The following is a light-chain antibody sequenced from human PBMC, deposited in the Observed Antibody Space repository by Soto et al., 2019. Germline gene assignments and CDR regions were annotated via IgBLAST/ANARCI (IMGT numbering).Light chain of an antibody. CDR2: GAS. CDR1: QSVSSN. J-gene: IGKJ2*01. CDR3: QQYNYWPYT. Sequence: EIVMTQSPPTLSVSPGERATLSCRASQSVSSNLAWYQQKPGQAPRLLISGASTRATGIEARFSGSGSGTEFTLTISSLQAEDFAVYYCQQYNYWPYTFGQGTKLEIK. V-gene: IGKV3-15*01.